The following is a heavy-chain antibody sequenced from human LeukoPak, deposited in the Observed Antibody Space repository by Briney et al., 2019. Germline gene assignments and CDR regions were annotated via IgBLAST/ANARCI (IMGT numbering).Heavy chain of an antibody. CDR3: ARQGAYSSAIGMGY. V-gene: IGHV1-46*02. J-gene: IGHJ4*02. CDR1: GYTFNNYY. CDR2: INPGGGGT. Sequence: ASVKVSCEASGYTFNNYYMYWVRQAPGQGLEWMGMINPGGGGTSYAQKFQGRVTMTRDTSTRTVYMEVSNLKPEDTAVYYCARQGAYSSAIGMGYWGQGTLVTVSS. D-gene: IGHD6-19*01.